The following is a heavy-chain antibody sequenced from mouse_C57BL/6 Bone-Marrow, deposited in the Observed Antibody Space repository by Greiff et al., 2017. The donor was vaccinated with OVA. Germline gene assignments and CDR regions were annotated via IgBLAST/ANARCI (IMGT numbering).Heavy chain of an antibody. V-gene: IGHV5-9-1*02. Sequence: EVMLVESGEGLVNPVWTLKLSCAASGFTFSSYAMSWVRQTPEKRLEWVAYISSGGDYIYYADTVKGRFTLSRDNARNTLYLQMSSLKSEDTAMYYCTRDGYDAMNYGGKGTPVTVSS. CDR3: TRDGYDAMNY. J-gene: IGHJ4*01. D-gene: IGHD2-3*01. CDR1: GFTFSSYA. CDR2: ISSGGDYI.